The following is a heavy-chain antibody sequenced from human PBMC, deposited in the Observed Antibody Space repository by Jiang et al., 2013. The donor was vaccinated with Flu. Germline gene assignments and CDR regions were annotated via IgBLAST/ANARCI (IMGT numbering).Heavy chain of an antibody. CDR3: ARDQPLDYGLYYYAMDV. D-gene: IGHD4-17*01. J-gene: IGHJ6*02. Sequence: GLVKPSETLFLTCNVSGGSISSYYWSWIRQPPGKGLEWIGYIYYSGSTNYNPSLKSRVTISVDTSRNQFSLKLTSVTAADTAVYYCARDQPLDYGLYYYAMDVWGQGTTVTVSS. CDR2: IYYSGST. CDR1: GGSISSYY. V-gene: IGHV4-59*01.